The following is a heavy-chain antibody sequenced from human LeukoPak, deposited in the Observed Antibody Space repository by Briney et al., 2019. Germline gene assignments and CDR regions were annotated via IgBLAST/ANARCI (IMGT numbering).Heavy chain of an antibody. CDR1: GFTFSSYS. J-gene: IGHJ4*02. D-gene: IGHD6-19*01. V-gene: IGHV3-21*04. CDR3: ARAGGSGLIDY. CDR2: ISTTSGNI. Sequence: GGSLRLSCAASGFTFSSYSMNWVRQAPGKGLEWVAAISTTSGNIYYADSVKGRFTISRDNAKNSLYLQMNSLRVEDTAVYYCARAGGSGLIDYWGQGTLVTVSS.